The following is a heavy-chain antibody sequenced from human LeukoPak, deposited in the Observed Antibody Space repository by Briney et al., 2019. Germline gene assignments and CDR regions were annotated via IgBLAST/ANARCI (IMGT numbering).Heavy chain of an antibody. J-gene: IGHJ4*02. Sequence: SVKVSCKASGGTFSSYAISWVRQAPGQGLEWMGGIIPISGTANYAQKFQGRVTITADESTSTAYMELSSLRSEDTAVYYCARRGYSYGLVSYFDYWGQGTLVTVSS. CDR3: ARRGYSYGLVSYFDY. CDR2: IIPISGTA. D-gene: IGHD5-18*01. V-gene: IGHV1-69*13. CDR1: GGTFSSYA.